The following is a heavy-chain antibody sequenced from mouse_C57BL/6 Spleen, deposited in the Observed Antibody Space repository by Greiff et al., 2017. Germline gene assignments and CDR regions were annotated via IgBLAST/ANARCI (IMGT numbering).Heavy chain of an antibody. Sequence: EVQLVESGGGLVKPGGSLKLSCAASGFTFSDYGMHWVRQAPEKGLEWVAYISSGSSTIYYADTVKGRFTISRDNAKNTLFLQMTSLRSEDTAMYYCARLYYYGSSYWYFDVWGTGTTVTVSS. J-gene: IGHJ1*03. D-gene: IGHD1-1*01. V-gene: IGHV5-17*01. CDR1: GFTFSDYG. CDR2: ISSGSSTI. CDR3: ARLYYYGSSYWYFDV.